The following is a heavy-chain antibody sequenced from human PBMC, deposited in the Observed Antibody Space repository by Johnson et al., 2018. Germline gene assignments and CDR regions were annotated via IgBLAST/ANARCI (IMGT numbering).Heavy chain of an antibody. CDR2: ISNSGGTT. V-gene: IGHV3-48*02. Sequence: VQLVQSGGGLVQPGGSLRLSCAASGFTLGRYSMDWVRQAPGKGLEWVSYISNSGGTTHYAESVKGRLTISRDNAKNSLYLQMNSLRDEDTAGYYCVGDGENIVEYFYGMDVWGQGTTVTVSS. D-gene: IGHD2/OR15-2a*01. J-gene: IGHJ6*02. CDR1: GFTLGRYS. CDR3: VGDGENIVEYFYGMDV.